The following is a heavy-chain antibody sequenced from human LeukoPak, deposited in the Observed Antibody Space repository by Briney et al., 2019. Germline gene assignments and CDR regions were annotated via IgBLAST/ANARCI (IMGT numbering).Heavy chain of an antibody. D-gene: IGHD3-3*01. V-gene: IGHV4-34*01. J-gene: IGHJ4*02. CDR1: GFTFSSYS. CDR2: INHSGST. CDR3: ARGFARITIFGVVIISAPFDY. Sequence: PGGSLRLPCAASGFTFSSYSMNWVRQAPGKGLEWIGEINHSGSTNYNPSLKSRVTISVDTSKNQFSLKLSSVTAADTAVYYCARGFARITIFGVVIISAPFDYWGQGTLVTVSS.